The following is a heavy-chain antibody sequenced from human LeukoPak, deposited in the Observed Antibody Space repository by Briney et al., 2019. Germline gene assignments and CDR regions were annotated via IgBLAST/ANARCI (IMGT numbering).Heavy chain of an antibody. D-gene: IGHD3-3*01. CDR2: IYHSGST. Sequence: SETLSLTCTVSGYSISSGYYWGWIRQPPGKGLEWIGEIYHSGSTNYNPSLKSRVTILEDKSKNQFSLKMSSVTAADTAVYYCARLSLKVLEWSPTKGKETHYFDYWGQGTLVTVSS. CDR1: GYSISSGYY. J-gene: IGHJ4*02. CDR3: ARLSLKVLEWSPTKGKETHYFDY. V-gene: IGHV4-38-2*02.